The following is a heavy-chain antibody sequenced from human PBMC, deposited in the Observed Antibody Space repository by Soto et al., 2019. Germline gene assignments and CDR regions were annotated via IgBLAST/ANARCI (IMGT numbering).Heavy chain of an antibody. CDR3: ARAPGAQRPQEDGFDP. CDR1: GGTFSSYA. CDR2: IIPIFGTA. Sequence: PVEVSCKASGGTFSSYASCWVRPDPGQGLEWMGGIIPIFGTANYAQKFQGRVTITADESTSTAYMELSSLRSEDTAVYYCARAPGAQRPQEDGFDPWGQGSLVTGS. V-gene: IGHV1-69*13. D-gene: IGHD3-10*01. J-gene: IGHJ5*02.